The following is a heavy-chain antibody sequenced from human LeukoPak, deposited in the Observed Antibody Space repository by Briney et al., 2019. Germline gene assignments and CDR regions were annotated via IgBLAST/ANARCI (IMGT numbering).Heavy chain of an antibody. Sequence: GGSLSLSCAPSRFTFSRYWMTGVRQAPGKGLQWVANISQDECERYYVDSVKRRFPIYRENAKNDVFPKVNPLRAEDTAVYYCVREWGDYGDYWGQGTLVTVSS. CDR3: VREWGDYGDY. V-gene: IGHV3-7*01. D-gene: IGHD4/OR15-4a*01. CDR1: RFTFSRYW. CDR2: ISQDECER. J-gene: IGHJ4*02.